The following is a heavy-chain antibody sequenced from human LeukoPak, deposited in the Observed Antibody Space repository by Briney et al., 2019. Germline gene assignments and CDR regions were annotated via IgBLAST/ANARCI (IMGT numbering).Heavy chain of an antibody. CDR2: TYYTGSS. V-gene: IGHV4-59*01. D-gene: IGHD4-17*01. Sequence: SETLSLTCTVSGGSISSNYWTWIRQPPGKGLEWIGYTYYTGSSNYNPSLKSRVTISVDTSKNQFSLKLRSVTAADTAVYYCARGIESYGDYNYWGQGTLVTVSS. CDR1: GGSISSNY. J-gene: IGHJ4*02. CDR3: ARGIESYGDYNY.